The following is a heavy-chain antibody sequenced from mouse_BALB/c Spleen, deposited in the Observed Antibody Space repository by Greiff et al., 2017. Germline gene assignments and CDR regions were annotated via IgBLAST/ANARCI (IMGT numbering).Heavy chain of an antibody. J-gene: IGHJ2*01. Sequence: QVQLQQPGAELVRPGSSVKISCKASGYAFSSYWMNWVKQRPGQGLEWIGQIYPGDGDTNYNGKFKGKATLTADKSSSTAYMQLSSLTSEDSAVYFCARSNIGSSYYFDYWGQGTTLTVSS. D-gene: IGHD1-1*01. CDR3: ARSNIGSSYYFDY. CDR1: GYAFSSYW. CDR2: IYPGDGDT. V-gene: IGHV1-80*01.